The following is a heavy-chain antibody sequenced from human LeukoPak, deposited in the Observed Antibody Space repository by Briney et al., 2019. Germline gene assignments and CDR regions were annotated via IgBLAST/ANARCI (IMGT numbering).Heavy chain of an antibody. CDR3: ARYAEVYYYVDL. CDR1: GFTLDNYN. V-gene: IGHV3-21*01. J-gene: IGHJ6*03. CDR2: IRSYSSYI. D-gene: IGHD2-8*01. Sequence: GGSLRLSCAASGFTLDNYNFNWVRQAPGKGLEWVASIRSYSSYIHYADSVKGRFTISRDDAKKSLYLQMNSLGAEDTAVYFCARYAEVYYYVDLWGTGTTVIVSS.